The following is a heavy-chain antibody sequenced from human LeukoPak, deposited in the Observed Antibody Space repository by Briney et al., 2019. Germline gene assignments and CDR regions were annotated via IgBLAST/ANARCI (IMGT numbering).Heavy chain of an antibody. CDR3: ARTTHYYDSSGYYYAY. Sequence: ASVKVSCKASGYTFTSYYMHWVRQAPGQGLEWMGIINPSGGNTRYAQKFQGRVTMTRDTSTSTVYMEVSSLRSEDTAVYYCARTTHYYDSSGYYYAYWGQGTLVTVSS. CDR1: GYTFTSYY. J-gene: IGHJ4*02. CDR2: INPSGGNT. V-gene: IGHV1-46*01. D-gene: IGHD3-22*01.